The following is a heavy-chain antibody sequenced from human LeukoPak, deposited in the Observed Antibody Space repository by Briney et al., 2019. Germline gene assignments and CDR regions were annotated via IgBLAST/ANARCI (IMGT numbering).Heavy chain of an antibody. J-gene: IGHJ5*02. Sequence: PGGSLRLSCAASGFTFSSYSMNWVRQAPGKGLEWVSVIYSGGSTYYADSVKGRFTISRDNSKNTLYLQMNSLRAEDTAVYYCAREIRYDSSGYSWFDPWGQGTLVTVSS. CDR3: AREIRYDSSGYSWFDP. CDR2: IYSGGST. CDR1: GFTFSSYS. D-gene: IGHD3-22*01. V-gene: IGHV3-66*01.